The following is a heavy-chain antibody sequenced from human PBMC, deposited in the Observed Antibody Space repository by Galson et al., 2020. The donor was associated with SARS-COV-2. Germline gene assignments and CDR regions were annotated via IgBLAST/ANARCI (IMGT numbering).Heavy chain of an antibody. D-gene: IGHD4-17*01. V-gene: IGHV4-39*07. CDR1: GGPITSDGHY. CDR3: ASDGSTVDYFDY. Sequence: SETLSLTCTVSGGPITSDGHYWGRVRQPPGQGLEWIGHIYYSGSAYYNPSLKSRVSISVNTSRKQLSLRLTSVTAADTSVYYCASDGSTVDYFDYWGQGILVTVSS. CDR2: IYYSGSA. J-gene: IGHJ4*02.